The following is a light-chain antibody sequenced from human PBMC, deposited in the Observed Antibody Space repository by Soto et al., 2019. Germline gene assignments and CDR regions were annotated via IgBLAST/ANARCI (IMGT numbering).Light chain of an antibody. J-gene: IGKJ1*01. CDR2: KVS. V-gene: IGKV2-30*01. CDR3: MQATHWPRR. CDR1: QTLLYSDGSTY. Sequence: DVVMTQSPLFLPVTLGQPASISCRSSQTLLYSDGSTYLTWFHQRPGQSPRRLTYKVSTRDSGVPDRCSGSGSDTDFTLKISRVEAEDVGVYYCMQATHWPRRFGQGTKVEIK.